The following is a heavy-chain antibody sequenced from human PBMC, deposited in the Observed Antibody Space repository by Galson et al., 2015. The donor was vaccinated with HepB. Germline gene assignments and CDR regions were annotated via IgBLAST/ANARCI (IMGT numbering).Heavy chain of an antibody. Sequence: LSLTCAVSGGSISSSNWWSWVRQPPGKGLEWIGEIYHSGSTNYNPSLKSRVTISVDKSKNQFSLKLSSVTAADTAVYYCARDGPEPFCSSTSCHGRPLHWYAFDIWGQGTMVTVSS. V-gene: IGHV4-4*02. J-gene: IGHJ3*02. CDR1: GGSISSSNW. CDR3: ARDGPEPFCSSTSCHGRPLHWYAFDI. CDR2: IYHSGST. D-gene: IGHD2-2*01.